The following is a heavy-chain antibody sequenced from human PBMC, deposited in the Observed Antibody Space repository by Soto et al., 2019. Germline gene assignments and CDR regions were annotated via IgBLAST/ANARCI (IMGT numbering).Heavy chain of an antibody. CDR2: IIPILGIA. D-gene: IGHD6-19*01. Sequence: QVQLAQSGAEVKKPGSSVKVSCKASGGTFSSYTISWVRQAPGQGLEWMGRIIPILGIANYAQKFQGRVTITADKSTSTAYMELSSLRSEDTAVYYCARAAGYSSGWYDYWGQGTLVTVSS. CDR3: ARAAGYSSGWYDY. J-gene: IGHJ4*02. CDR1: GGTFSSYT. V-gene: IGHV1-69*02.